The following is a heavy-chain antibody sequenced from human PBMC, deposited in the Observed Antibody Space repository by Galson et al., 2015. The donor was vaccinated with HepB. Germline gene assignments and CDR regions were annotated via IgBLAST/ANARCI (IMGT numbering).Heavy chain of an antibody. CDR3: ARDSYYQLLRGDYYYYMDV. J-gene: IGHJ6*03. CDR2: ISSSSSYI. Sequence: SLRLSCAASGFTFSSYSMNWVRQAPGKGLEWVSSISSSSSYIYYADSVKGRFTISRDNAKNSLYLQMNSLRAEDTAVYYCARDSYYQLLRGDYYYYMDVWGKGTTVTVSS. CDR1: GFTFSSYS. V-gene: IGHV3-21*01. D-gene: IGHD2-2*01.